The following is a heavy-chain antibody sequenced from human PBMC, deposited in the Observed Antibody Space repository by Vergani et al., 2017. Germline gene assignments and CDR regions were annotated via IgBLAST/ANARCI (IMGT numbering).Heavy chain of an antibody. CDR3: ARVADTATYYYDYYGMDV. J-gene: IGHJ6*02. Sequence: QVQLVQSGAEVKKPGSSVKVSCKASGGTFSSYAISWVRQAPGQGLEWMGGIIPIFGTANYAQKFQGRVTITADKSTSTAYMELSSLRSEDMAVYYCARVADTATYYYDYYGMDVWGQGTTVTVSS. D-gene: IGHD5-18*01. CDR1: GGTFSSYA. V-gene: IGHV1-69*06. CDR2: IIPIFGTA.